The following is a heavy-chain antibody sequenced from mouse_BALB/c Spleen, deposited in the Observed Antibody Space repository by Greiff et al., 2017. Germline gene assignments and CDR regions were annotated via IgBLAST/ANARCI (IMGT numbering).Heavy chain of an antibody. D-gene: IGHD2-1*01. CDR2: FYPGSGSI. Sequence: VQLQQSGAELVKPGASVKLSCKASGYTFTEYIIHWVKQRSGQGLEWIGWFYPGSGSIKYNEKFKDKATLTADKSSSTVYMELSRLTSEDSAVYFCARHEAHYGNYYYAMDYWGQGTSVTVSS. CDR3: ARHEAHYGNYYYAMDY. CDR1: GYTFTEYI. J-gene: IGHJ4*01. V-gene: IGHV1-62-2*01.